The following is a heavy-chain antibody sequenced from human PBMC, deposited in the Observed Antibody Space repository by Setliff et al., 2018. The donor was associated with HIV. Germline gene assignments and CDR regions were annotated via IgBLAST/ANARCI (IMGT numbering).Heavy chain of an antibody. D-gene: IGHD3-16*02. CDR1: GFTFKDFY. CDR3: ARDQLYTKATFDL. V-gene: IGHV3-11*04. J-gene: IGHJ3*01. Sequence: PGGSLRLSCAASGFTFKDFYMSWIRQAPGRGLEWLSYISANGSGKKYADSMKGRFTISRDNAQKSLYLQMNTLRAEDTAVYYCARDQLYTKATFDLWGQGTMVTVSS. CDR2: ISANGSGK.